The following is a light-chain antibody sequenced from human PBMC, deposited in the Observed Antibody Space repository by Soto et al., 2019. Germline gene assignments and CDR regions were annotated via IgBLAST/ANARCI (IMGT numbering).Light chain of an antibody. CDR2: DVN. CDR3: SSHTSSSTLV. J-gene: IGLJ2*01. Sequence: QSALTQPASVSGSPGQSITISCTGTSSDVGGSNYVSWYQQHPGKAPKLVILDVNNRPSGVSNRFSGSKSGNTASLAISGLQAEDEADYYCSSHTSSSTLVFGGGTKVTVL. CDR1: SSDVGGSNY. V-gene: IGLV2-14*01.